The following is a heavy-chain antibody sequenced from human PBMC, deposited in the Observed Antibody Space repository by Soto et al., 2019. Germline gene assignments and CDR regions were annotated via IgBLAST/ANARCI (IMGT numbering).Heavy chain of an antibody. CDR1: GGTFSSYA. Sequence: WASVKVSCKASGGTFSSYAISWVRQAPGQGLEWMGGIIPIFGTANYAQKFQGRVTTTADKSTSTAYMELSSLRSEDTAVYYCARQDCSSTSCPYYYYYGMDVWGQGTTVTV. CDR2: IIPIFGTA. V-gene: IGHV1-69*06. CDR3: ARQDCSSTSCPYYYYYGMDV. D-gene: IGHD2-2*01. J-gene: IGHJ6*02.